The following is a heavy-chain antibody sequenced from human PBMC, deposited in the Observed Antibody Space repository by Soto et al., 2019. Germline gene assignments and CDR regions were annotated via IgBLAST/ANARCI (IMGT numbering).Heavy chain of an antibody. J-gene: IGHJ4*02. CDR1: GFTFSSYS. CDR2: ISSSSSYI. D-gene: IGHD3-22*01. V-gene: IGHV3-21*01. CDR3: ARDDTVDYYDSSGYYYEAIDY. Sequence: PGGSLRLSCAASGFTFSSYSMNWVRQAPGKGLEWVSSISSSSSYIYYADSVKGRFTISRDNAKNSLYLQMNSLRAEDTAVYYCARDDTVDYYDSSGYYYEAIDYWGQGTLVTVSS.